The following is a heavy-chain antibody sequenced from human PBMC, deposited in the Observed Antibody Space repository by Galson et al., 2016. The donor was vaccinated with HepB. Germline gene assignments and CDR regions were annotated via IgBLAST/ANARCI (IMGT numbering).Heavy chain of an antibody. CDR3: ARTSGEGYCSGGSCYSSFQH. Sequence: SCKASGGTFRSYALNWVRQAPGQGLEWMGGIMPIFGIANYAQRFQGRVTVTADVSTSTAYMELSSLRSEDTAVYYCARTSGEGYCSGGSCYSSFQHWGQGTLLTVSS. CDR1: GGTFRSYA. J-gene: IGHJ1*01. CDR2: IMPIFGIA. V-gene: IGHV1-69*01. D-gene: IGHD2-15*01.